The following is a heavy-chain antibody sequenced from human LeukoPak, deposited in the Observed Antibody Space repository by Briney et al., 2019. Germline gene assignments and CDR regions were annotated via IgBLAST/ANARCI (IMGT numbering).Heavy chain of an antibody. Sequence: GGSLRLSCAASGFTFSSYAMSWVRQAPGGGLEWASSISGSDGSTYYADSVKGRFTISRDSSKNTLYLQMNSLRAEDTAIYYCAKALPTVTIYYYYGMDVWGQGTTVTVSS. V-gene: IGHV3-23*01. CDR1: GFTFSSYA. J-gene: IGHJ6*02. CDR2: ISGSDGST. D-gene: IGHD4-11*01. CDR3: AKALPTVTIYYYYGMDV.